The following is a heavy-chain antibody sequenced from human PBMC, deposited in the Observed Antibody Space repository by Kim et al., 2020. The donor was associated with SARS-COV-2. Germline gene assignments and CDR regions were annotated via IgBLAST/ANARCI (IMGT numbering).Heavy chain of an antibody. V-gene: IGHV3-11*01. J-gene: IGHJ6*02. CDR3: ASLMDV. Sequence: RRSGSTIYYADAVKGRFTISRDNAKNSLYLQMNSLRAEDTAVYYCASLMDVWGQGTTVTVSS. CDR2: RRSGSTI.